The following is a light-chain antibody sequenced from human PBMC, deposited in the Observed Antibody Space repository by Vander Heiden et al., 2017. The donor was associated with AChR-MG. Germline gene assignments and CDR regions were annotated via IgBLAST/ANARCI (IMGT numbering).Light chain of an antibody. CDR2: VVT. J-gene: IGLJ2*01. Sequence: QSALTQPASVSRSPGQSITVSCTATNSDVGNFNLVSWYQRHAGEAPKLILYVVTERPSGVSNRFSGSKSGNTASLTISGLQAEDEAHYYCCSYAGEKGVFGGGTKLTGL. CDR3: CSYAGEKGV. CDR1: NSDVGNFNL. V-gene: IGLV2-23*02.